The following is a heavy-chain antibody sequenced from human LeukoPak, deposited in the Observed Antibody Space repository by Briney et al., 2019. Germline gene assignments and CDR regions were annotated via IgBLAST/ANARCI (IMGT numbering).Heavy chain of an antibody. Sequence: SETLSLTCTVSGYSISSGYYWGWIRQPPGKGLEWIGSIYHSGSTYYNPSLKSRVTISVDTSKNQFSLKLSSVTAADTAVYYCASQVVAADVPFDYWGQGTLVTVSS. J-gene: IGHJ4*02. V-gene: IGHV4-38-2*02. D-gene: IGHD2-15*01. CDR1: GYSISSGYY. CDR2: IYHSGST. CDR3: ASQVVAADVPFDY.